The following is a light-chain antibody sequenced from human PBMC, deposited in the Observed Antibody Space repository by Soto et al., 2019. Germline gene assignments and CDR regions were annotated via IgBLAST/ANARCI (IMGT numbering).Light chain of an antibody. CDR1: QSVLYSSNNKNY. Sequence: IVMTQSPDSLAVSLGERATTNCRSSQSVLYSSNNKNYLAWYQQKPGQPPKLLIYWASTRESGVPDRFSGSGSGTDFTLTISSLQAEDVAVYYCQQYYTTLLTFGPGTKVDIK. V-gene: IGKV4-1*01. J-gene: IGKJ3*01. CDR3: QQYYTTLLT. CDR2: WAS.